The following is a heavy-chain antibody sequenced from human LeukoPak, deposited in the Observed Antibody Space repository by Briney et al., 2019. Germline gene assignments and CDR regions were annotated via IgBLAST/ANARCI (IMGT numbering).Heavy chain of an antibody. D-gene: IGHD2-2*01. CDR3: ARGKDGGAGIVVVPAVFDY. J-gene: IGHJ4*02. CDR1: GYTFTSYD. Sequence: ASVKVSCKASGYTFTSYDINWVRQATGQGLEWMGWMNPNSGNTGYAQKFQGRVTMTRDTSISTAYVELSRLRSDDTAVYYCARGKDGGAGIVVVPAVFDYWGQGTLVTVSS. CDR2: MNPNSGNT. V-gene: IGHV1-8*02.